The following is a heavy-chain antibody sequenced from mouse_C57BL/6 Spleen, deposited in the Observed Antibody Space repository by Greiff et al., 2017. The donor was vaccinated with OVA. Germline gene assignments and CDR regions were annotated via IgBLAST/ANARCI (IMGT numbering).Heavy chain of an antibody. Sequence: QVQLQQPGAELVMPGASVKLSCKASGYTFTSYWMHWVQQRPGQGLEWIGEIDPSDSYTNYNQKFKGKSTLTVDKSSSTTYMQLSSLTSEASTVYYCARANPYCDGSSYSWFAYWGQGTLVTVSA. V-gene: IGHV1-69*01. CDR3: ARANPYCDGSSYSWFAY. J-gene: IGHJ3*01. CDR2: IDPSDSYT. CDR1: GYTFTSYW. D-gene: IGHD1-1*01.